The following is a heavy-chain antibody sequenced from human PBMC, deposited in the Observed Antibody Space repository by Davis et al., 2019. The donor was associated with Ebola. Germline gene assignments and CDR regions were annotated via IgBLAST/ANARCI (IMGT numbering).Heavy chain of an antibody. CDR3: AKAAVMITCGGVISSPDY. D-gene: IGHD3-16*02. J-gene: IGHJ4*02. V-gene: IGHV3-23*01. CDR1: GFTFSSYA. Sequence: GESLKISCAASGFTFSSYAMSWVRQAPGKGLEWVSAISGSGGSTYYADSVKGRFTISRDNSKNTLYLQMNSLRAEDTAVYYCAKAAVMITCGGVISSPDYWGQGTLVTVSS. CDR2: ISGSGGST.